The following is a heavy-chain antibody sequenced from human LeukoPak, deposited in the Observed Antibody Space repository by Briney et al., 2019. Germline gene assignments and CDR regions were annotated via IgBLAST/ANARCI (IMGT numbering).Heavy chain of an antibody. CDR1: GGTFSSHA. V-gene: IGHV1-69*06. CDR3: ARDRGTPAAGPEPFDY. J-gene: IGHJ4*02. CDR2: IIPIFGTA. Sequence: GASVKVSCKASGGTFSSHAISWVRQAPGQGLEWMGEIIPIFGTANYAQKFQGRVTITADKSTSTAYMELSSLRSEDTAVYYCARDRGTPAAGPEPFDYWGQGTLVTVSS. D-gene: IGHD6-13*01.